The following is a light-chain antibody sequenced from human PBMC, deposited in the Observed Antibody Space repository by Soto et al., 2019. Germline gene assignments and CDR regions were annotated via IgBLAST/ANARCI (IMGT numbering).Light chain of an antibody. Sequence: IQLTQSPSSLSASVGDRVTITCRASQGVGSYLAWYQQKPGKAPRLLIYATSTLQSGVPSRFSGSGSGTAFTLTISNLQPEDFATYFCQQGFSRPRTFGLGTTVEVK. V-gene: IGKV1-9*01. J-gene: IGKJ1*01. CDR2: ATS. CDR3: QQGFSRPRT. CDR1: QGVGSY.